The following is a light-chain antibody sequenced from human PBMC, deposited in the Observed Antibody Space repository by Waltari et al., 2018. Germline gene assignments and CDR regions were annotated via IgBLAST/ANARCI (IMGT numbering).Light chain of an antibody. J-gene: IGKJ5*01. CDR1: RGIDSY. CDR2: DAS. V-gene: IGKV1-39*01. CDR3: QQSYSPPFT. Sequence: TCLASRGIDSYLNWYQQRPGRAPKLLIYDASTLQREVPTRFSGGGIGTDFTLTINNLQPEDFATYFCQQSYSPPFTFGQGTRLEI.